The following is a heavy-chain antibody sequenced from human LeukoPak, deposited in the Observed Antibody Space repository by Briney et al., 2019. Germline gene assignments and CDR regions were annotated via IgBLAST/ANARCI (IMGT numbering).Heavy chain of an antibody. Sequence: SGGSLRLSCAASGLTFNNAWMNWVRQAPGKGLEWVGRIKSKTDGGTTDYAAPVKGRFTISRDDSKNTLYLQMNSLRAEDTAVYYCARGLNYYDSTGYYTYWGQGTLVTVSS. J-gene: IGHJ4*02. D-gene: IGHD3-22*01. CDR1: GLTFNNAW. CDR2: IKSKTDGGTT. CDR3: ARGLNYYDSTGYYTY. V-gene: IGHV3-15*01.